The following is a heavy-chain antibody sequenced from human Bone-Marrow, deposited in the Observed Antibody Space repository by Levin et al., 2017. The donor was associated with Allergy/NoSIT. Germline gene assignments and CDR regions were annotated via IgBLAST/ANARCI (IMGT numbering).Heavy chain of an antibody. CDR3: ARDDTIWGGKNWFDY. D-gene: IGHD3-16*01. CDR2: IQVNGVT. Sequence: PSETLSLTCTVFGDSMNDHFWTWIRQPAGKPLEWIGRIQVNGVTNHNPSLVSRLRMSIDTSKNQFSLQLKFVTAADTAVYYCARDDTIWGGKNWFDYWGQGTLITVSS. J-gene: IGHJ5*01. V-gene: IGHV4-4*07. CDR1: GDSMNDHF.